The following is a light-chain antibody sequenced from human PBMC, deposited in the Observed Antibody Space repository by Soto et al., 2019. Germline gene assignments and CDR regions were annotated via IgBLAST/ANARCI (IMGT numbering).Light chain of an antibody. J-gene: IGKJ5*01. V-gene: IGKV4-1*01. CDR2: WAS. CDR1: QTVLYSSNNKNY. CDR3: QQYFNTPIT. Sequence: DIVLTQSPRSLAVSLGERATINCKSSQTVLYSSNNKNYLAWYQQKPGQPPKPLIYWASSRESGVPGRFTGSGSGTDFSLTITSLQAEDVAVYYCQQYFNTPITFGQGTRLEIK.